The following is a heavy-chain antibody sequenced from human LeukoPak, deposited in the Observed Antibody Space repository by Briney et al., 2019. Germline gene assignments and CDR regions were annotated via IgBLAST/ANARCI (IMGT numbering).Heavy chain of an antibody. D-gene: IGHD1-1*01. CDR2: ISSTSNTI. CDR1: GFTFSSYV. Sequence: GGSLRLSCAASGFTFSSYVMSWVRQAPGKGLEWISYISSTSNTIYYGDSVKGRFIVSRDNAKNSLYLQMNSLRVEDTAVYYCASPSPPTGTTDGFDYWGQGTLVAVS. J-gene: IGHJ4*02. V-gene: IGHV3-48*01. CDR3: ASPSPPTGTTDGFDY.